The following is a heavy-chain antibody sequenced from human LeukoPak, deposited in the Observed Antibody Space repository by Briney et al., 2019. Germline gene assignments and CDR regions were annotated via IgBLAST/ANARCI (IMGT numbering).Heavy chain of an antibody. V-gene: IGHV1-8*01. CDR2: MNPNSGNT. J-gene: IGHJ5*02. CDR3: AREDYDYVWGSYRYRGNNWFDP. CDR1: GYTFTSYD. Sequence: ASVKVSCKASGYTFTSYDINWVRQATGQGLEWMGWMNPNSGNTGYAQKFQGRVTMTRNTSISTAYMELSSLRSEDTAVYYCAREDYDYVWGSYRYRGNNWFDPWGQGTLVTVSS. D-gene: IGHD3-16*02.